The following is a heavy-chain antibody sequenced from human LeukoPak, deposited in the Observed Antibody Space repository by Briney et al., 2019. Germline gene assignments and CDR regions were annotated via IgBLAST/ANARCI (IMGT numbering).Heavy chain of an antibody. CDR3: ASSGKLVDVFLGYYYMDA. J-gene: IGHJ6*03. D-gene: IGHD6-6*01. CDR2: IYYSGST. CDR1: GGSISSGGYY. Sequence: SQTLSLTCTVSGGSISSGGYYWSWIRQHPGKGLEWIGYIYYSGSTYYNPSLKSRVTISVDTSKNQFSLKLSSVTAADTVVYYCASSGKLVDVFLGYYYMDAWGKGTTVTVSS. V-gene: IGHV4-31*03.